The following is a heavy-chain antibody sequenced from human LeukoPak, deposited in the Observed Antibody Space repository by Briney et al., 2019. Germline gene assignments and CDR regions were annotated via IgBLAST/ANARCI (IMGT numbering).Heavy chain of an antibody. CDR2: INPDGAVK. J-gene: IGHJ4*02. V-gene: IGHV3-7*03. D-gene: IGHD6-13*01. CDR3: ARDFAYSRLDS. Sequence: GGSLRLSCAASGFTFSNYAMHWVRQAPGKGLEWVASINPDGAVKYHAHSLKGRFTISRDNAENSLYLQMNSLRAEDTALYYCARDFAYSRLDSWGQGTLVTVSS. CDR1: GFTFSNYA.